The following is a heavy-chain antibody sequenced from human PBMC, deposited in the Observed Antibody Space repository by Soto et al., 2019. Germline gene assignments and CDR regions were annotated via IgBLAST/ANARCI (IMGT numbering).Heavy chain of an antibody. CDR1: GGAISTSSYN. J-gene: IGHJ6*03. CDR3: ARHRYFEGPLLYYYMDV. V-gene: IGHV4-39*01. Sequence: SETLSLTFSVSGGAISTSSYNWGWIRHPPGKGLEWIGSIYYSGSTYYNPSLKSRVTISVDTSKNQFSLKLSSVTAADTAVYYCARHRYFEGPLLYYYMDVWGKGTTVT. CDR2: IYYSGST. D-gene: IGHD3-9*01.